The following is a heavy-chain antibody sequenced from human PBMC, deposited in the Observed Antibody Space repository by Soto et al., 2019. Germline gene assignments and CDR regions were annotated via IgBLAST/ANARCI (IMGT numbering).Heavy chain of an antibody. J-gene: IGHJ4*02. D-gene: IGHD3-22*01. V-gene: IGHV3-30*18. CDR2: ISYDGSNK. CDR3: AKDWYYDSSGYYPSQIDY. CDR1: GFTFSSYG. Sequence: PGGSLRLSCAASGFTFSSYGMHWVRQAPGKGLEWVAVISYDGSNKYYADSVKGRFTISRDNSKNTLYLQMNSLRAEDTAVYYCAKDWYYDSSGYYPSQIDYWGQGTLVTVSS.